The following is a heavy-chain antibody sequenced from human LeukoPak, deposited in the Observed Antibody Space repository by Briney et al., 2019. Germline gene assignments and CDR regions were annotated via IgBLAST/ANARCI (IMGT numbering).Heavy chain of an antibody. Sequence: ASVKVSCKASGYTFTSYGMSWVRQAPGEGREWMGWISAYNGNTNYAQKLQGRVTMTTDTSTSTAYMELRSLRAEDTALYCCARDAKIEYQLSGGAFDIWGQGTMVTVSS. J-gene: IGHJ3*02. CDR1: GYTFTSYG. CDR3: ARDAKIEYQLSGGAFDI. V-gene: IGHV1-18*01. CDR2: ISAYNGNT. D-gene: IGHD2-2*01.